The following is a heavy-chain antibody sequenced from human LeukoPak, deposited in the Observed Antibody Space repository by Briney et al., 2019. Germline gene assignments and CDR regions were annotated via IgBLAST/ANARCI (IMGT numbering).Heavy chain of an antibody. J-gene: IGHJ5*02. CDR2: ISSSSSTI. CDR1: GFTFSSYS. Sequence: GGSLRLSCAASGFTFSSYSMNWVRQAPGKGLEWVSYISSSSSTIYYADSVKGRFTISRDNAKNSLYLQMNSLRAEDTAVYYCARDVGDFWSGYTNWLDPWGQGTPVTVSS. V-gene: IGHV3-48*01. D-gene: IGHD3-3*01. CDR3: ARDVGDFWSGYTNWLDP.